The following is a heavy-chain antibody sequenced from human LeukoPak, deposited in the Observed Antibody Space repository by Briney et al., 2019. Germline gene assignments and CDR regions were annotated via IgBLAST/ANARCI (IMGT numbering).Heavy chain of an antibody. J-gene: IGHJ4*02. Sequence: GGSLRLSCAASEFTFSSYSMNWVRQAPGKGLEWVSYISRSGGTIYYAGSVRGRFTISRDNAKNSLFLQMSNLRAEDTAVYYCARDITVGTTPDYWGQGTLVTVSS. CDR3: ARDITVGTTPDY. V-gene: IGHV3-48*01. CDR2: ISRSGGTI. D-gene: IGHD1-1*01. CDR1: EFTFSSYS.